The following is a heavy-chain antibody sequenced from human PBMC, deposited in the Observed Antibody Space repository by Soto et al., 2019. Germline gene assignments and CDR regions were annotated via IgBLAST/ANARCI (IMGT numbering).Heavy chain of an antibody. CDR2: INHSGST. Sequence: QVQLQQWGAGLLKPSETLSLTCAVYGGSFSGYYWSWIRQPPGKGLEWIGEINHSGSTNYNPSLKSRVTISVDTSKNQFSLKLSSVTAADTAVYYCARTFIVVVPAAMDLVGHFDYWGQGTLVTVSS. CDR3: ARTFIVVVPAAMDLVGHFDY. V-gene: IGHV4-34*01. J-gene: IGHJ4*02. D-gene: IGHD2-2*01. CDR1: GGSFSGYY.